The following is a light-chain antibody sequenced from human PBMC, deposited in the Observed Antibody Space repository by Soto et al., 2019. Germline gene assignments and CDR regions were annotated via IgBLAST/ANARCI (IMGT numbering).Light chain of an antibody. CDR3: QRDNSFASS. J-gene: IGKJ2*03. CDR2: TSS. V-gene: IGKV1-12*02. CDR1: QAISTL. Sequence: IQMTQSPSFVSASLGDRVTITCLASQAISTLLACYQHKPGRAHNLLNCTSSSLQSGGPSRFSGSGSATDVAHTVSSLQPGDCAAYKCQRDNSFASSFGQGPKMEIK.